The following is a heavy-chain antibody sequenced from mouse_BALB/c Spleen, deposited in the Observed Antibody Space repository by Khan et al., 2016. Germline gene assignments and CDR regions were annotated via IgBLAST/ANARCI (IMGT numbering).Heavy chain of an antibody. CDR1: GYSIPSHYS. V-gene: IGHV3-1*02. J-gene: IGHJ2*01. D-gene: IGHD3-1*01. CDR3: ATSTSGYEYDMDY. Sequence: EVQLQEPGPDLVKPSQSLSLTCTVTGYSIPSHYSWHWIRHFPGTTLEWMGYIPYSGSTNYHPSLKNRISITRDTSKNQFFLQLNSVSSEDTATYDCATSTSGYEYDMDYRGQGTTLAVSS. CDR2: IPYSGST.